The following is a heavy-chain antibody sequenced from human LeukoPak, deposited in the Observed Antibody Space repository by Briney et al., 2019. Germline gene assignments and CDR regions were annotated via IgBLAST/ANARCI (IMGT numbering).Heavy chain of an antibody. CDR1: GYTFTSYD. V-gene: IGHV1-8*03. J-gene: IGHJ6*03. CDR2: MNPNSGNT. Sequence: ASVKVSCKASGYTFTSYDINWVRQATGQGLEWMGWMNPNSGNTGYAQKFQGRVTITRNTSISTAYMELSSLRSEDTAVYYCARALGPYYGDYDYYYYYMDVWGKGTTVTVSS. D-gene: IGHD4-17*01. CDR3: ARALGPYYGDYDYYYYYMDV.